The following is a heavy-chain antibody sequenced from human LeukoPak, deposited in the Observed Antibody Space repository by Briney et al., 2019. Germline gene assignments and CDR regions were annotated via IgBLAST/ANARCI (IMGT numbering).Heavy chain of an antibody. Sequence: PGGSLRLSCAASRFTFSSCALSWVRQAPGKGLEWVSTVSVNGGTTYYADSVKGRFTISRDNSKNTLYLQMNSLRAGDTAVYFCAKELHGSGNYAFDYWGQGTLVTVSS. D-gene: IGHD3-10*01. CDR3: AKELHGSGNYAFDY. CDR1: RFTFSSCA. J-gene: IGHJ4*02. CDR2: VSVNGGTT. V-gene: IGHV3-23*01.